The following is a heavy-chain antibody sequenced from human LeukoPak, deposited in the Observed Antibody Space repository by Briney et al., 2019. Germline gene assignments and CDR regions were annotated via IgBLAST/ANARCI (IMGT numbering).Heavy chain of an antibody. Sequence: GGSLRLSCAASGFTFSSYTMDWVRQAPGKGLEGVSSISSSGTSIYYTDSVKGRFTISRDNAKNSLYLQMNSLRAEDTAVYYCAKEGRGTTPGYWGQGTLVTVSS. CDR2: ISSSGTSI. D-gene: IGHD1-14*01. J-gene: IGHJ4*02. V-gene: IGHV3-21*01. CDR1: GFTFSSYT. CDR3: AKEGRGTTPGY.